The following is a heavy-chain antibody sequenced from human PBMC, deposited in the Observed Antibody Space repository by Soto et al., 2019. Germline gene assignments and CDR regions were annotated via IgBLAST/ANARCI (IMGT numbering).Heavy chain of an antibody. V-gene: IGHV3-53*01. D-gene: IGHD3-22*01. CDR2: IFSDLRT. CDR1: GFNITINY. Sequence: GGSLRLSCAVSGFNITINYMSWVRQAPGKGLEWVAIIFSDLRTYYADSVKGRFTVSRDNSESTLFLQMNTLRAEDTAIYYCARERWYDASGYYYYYYGIDVWGQGTTVTVSS. CDR3: ARERWYDASGYYYYYYGIDV. J-gene: IGHJ6*02.